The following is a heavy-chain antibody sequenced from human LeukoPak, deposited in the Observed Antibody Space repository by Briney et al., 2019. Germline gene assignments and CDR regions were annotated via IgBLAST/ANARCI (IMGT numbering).Heavy chain of an antibody. CDR2: ISAYNGNT. Sequence: ASVKVSCKASGYTFTSYGISWVRQAPGQGLEWMGWISAYNGNTNYAQKLQGRVTMTTDTSTSTAYMELRSLRSDDTAVYYCARVLGPNLAAATSGMDVWGQGTTVTVSS. D-gene: IGHD6-13*01. CDR1: GYTFTSYG. CDR3: ARVLGPNLAAATSGMDV. V-gene: IGHV1-18*01. J-gene: IGHJ6*02.